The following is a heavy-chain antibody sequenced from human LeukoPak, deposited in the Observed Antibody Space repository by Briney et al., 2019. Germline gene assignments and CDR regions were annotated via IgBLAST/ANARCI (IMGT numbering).Heavy chain of an antibody. V-gene: IGHV3-23*01. J-gene: IGHJ4*02. CDR3: ARAPLEELVFDY. Sequence: GGSLRLSCAASGFTFNSYAMNWVRQTPGKGLEWVSAISGNGDNTYYADSVKGRFTISRDNSKNTLYLQMNSLRAEDTAVYYCARAPLEELVFDYWGQGTLVTVSS. CDR1: GFTFNSYA. CDR2: ISGNGDNT. D-gene: IGHD6-13*01.